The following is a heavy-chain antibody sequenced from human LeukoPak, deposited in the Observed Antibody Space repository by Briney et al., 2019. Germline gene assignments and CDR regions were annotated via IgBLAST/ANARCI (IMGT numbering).Heavy chain of an antibody. CDR3: ARSLIVASEDY. V-gene: IGHV3-11*06. J-gene: IGHJ4*02. CDR1: GFSVSDYS. Sequence: GGSLRLSCAASGFSVSDYSISWIHQSPGKGPEWISYVMSGRGSTNYADSVKGRFTISRDNAKNSVSLQMNSLSADDAAVYYCARSLIVASEDYWGQGTLVTVSS. CDR2: VMSGRGST. D-gene: IGHD3-22*01.